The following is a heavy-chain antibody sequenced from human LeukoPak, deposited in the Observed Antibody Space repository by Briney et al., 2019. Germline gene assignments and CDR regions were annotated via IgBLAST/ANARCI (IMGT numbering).Heavy chain of an antibody. CDR2: INSGGSGT. Sequence: PGGSLRLSCAASGFAFSSNWMHWVRQTPGKGLVWVSRINSGGSGTSYADSVEGRFTISRDNAKNTLYLQMNSLRAEDTAVYYCARDEDAFGGQGTLVTVSS. V-gene: IGHV3-74*01. CDR3: ARDEDAF. J-gene: IGHJ4*02. CDR1: GFAFSSNW.